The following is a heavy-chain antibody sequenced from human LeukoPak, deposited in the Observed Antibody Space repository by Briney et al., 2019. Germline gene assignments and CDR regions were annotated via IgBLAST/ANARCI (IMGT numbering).Heavy chain of an antibody. V-gene: IGHV3-7*03. CDR2: IRQDGKYM. Sequence: GGSLRLSCAASGFTLRSHYMSWLRQAPGKGLEWVANIRQDGKYMSYVGTVKGRFTISRDNSKNTLYMQINSLRADDTAVYYCAKDAVGATAYYFDYWGQGILVTVSS. D-gene: IGHD1-26*01. J-gene: IGHJ4*02. CDR1: GFTLRSHY. CDR3: AKDAVGATAYYFDY.